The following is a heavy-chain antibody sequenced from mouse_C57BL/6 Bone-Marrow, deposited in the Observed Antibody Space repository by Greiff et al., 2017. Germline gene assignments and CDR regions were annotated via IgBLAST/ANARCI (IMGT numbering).Heavy chain of an antibody. J-gene: IGHJ2*01. CDR2: ISDGGSYT. CDR3: ARIRFDD. Sequence: EVKLVESGGGLVKPGGSLKLSCAASGFTFSSYAMSWVRQTPEKRLEWVATISDGGSYTYYPDNVKGRFTISRDNAKNNLYLQMSHLKSEDTAMYYCARIRFDDWGQGTTLTVSS. CDR1: GFTFSSYA. V-gene: IGHV5-4*03.